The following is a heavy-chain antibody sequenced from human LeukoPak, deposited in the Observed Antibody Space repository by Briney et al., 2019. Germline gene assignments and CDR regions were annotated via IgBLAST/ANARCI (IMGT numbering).Heavy chain of an antibody. Sequence: GGSLRLSCAASGFTFSSYWMSWVRQAPGKGLEWVANIKQDGSEKYYVVSVKGRFTISRDNAKNSLYLQMNSLRAEDTAVYYCARDMSIGYCSGGSCSGGPDYWGQGTLVTVSS. D-gene: IGHD2-15*01. CDR3: ARDMSIGYCSGGSCSGGPDY. J-gene: IGHJ4*02. CDR2: IKQDGSEK. CDR1: GFTFSSYW. V-gene: IGHV3-7*01.